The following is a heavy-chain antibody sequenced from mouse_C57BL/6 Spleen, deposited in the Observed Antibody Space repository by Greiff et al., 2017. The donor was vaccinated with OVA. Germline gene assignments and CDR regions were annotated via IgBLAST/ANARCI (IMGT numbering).Heavy chain of an antibody. CDR1: GYAFSSSW. J-gene: IGHJ4*01. CDR2: IYPGDGDT. V-gene: IGHV1-82*01. Sequence: VKLMESGPELVKPGASVKISCKASGYAFSSSWMNWVKQRPGKGLEWIGRIYPGDGDTNYNGKFKGKATLTADKSSSTAYMQLSSLTSEDSAVYFCARDYGSSFYYAMDYWGQGTSVTVSS. CDR3: ARDYGSSFYYAMDY. D-gene: IGHD1-1*01.